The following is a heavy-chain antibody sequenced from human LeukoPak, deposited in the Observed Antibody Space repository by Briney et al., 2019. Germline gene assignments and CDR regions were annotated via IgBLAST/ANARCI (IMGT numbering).Heavy chain of an antibody. CDR2: INFNSGNT. D-gene: IGHD1-26*01. CDR3: ARGSGGSNLL. Sequence: GASVKVSCKASAYTFTGYDINWMRQAPGQGLEWMGWINFNSGNTGYAQKFQGRVTMTRKTSISTADMELSSLRSEDSAVYYCARGSGGSNLLWGQGTLVTVSS. J-gene: IGHJ4*02. V-gene: IGHV1-8*01. CDR1: AYTFTGYD.